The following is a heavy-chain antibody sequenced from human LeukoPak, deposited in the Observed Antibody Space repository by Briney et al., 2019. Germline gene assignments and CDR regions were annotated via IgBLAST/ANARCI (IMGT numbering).Heavy chain of an antibody. J-gene: IGHJ3*02. D-gene: IGHD5-24*01. CDR1: GGTFSSYT. V-gene: IGHV1-69*02. CDR2: IIPILGIA. Sequence: ASVKVSCKASGGTFSSYTISWVRQAPGQGLKWMGRIIPILGIANYAQKFQGRVTITADKSTSTAYMELSSLRSEDTAVYYCASRSPRDGYIRDAFDIWGQGTLVTVSS. CDR3: ASRSPRDGYIRDAFDI.